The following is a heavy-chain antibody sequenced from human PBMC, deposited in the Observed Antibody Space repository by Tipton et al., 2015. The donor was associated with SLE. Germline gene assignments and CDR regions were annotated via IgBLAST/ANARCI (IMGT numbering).Heavy chain of an antibody. D-gene: IGHD6-6*01. J-gene: IGHJ4*02. V-gene: IGHV1-69*01. CDR3: AKSIAAHYFDY. CDR1: GGTFTSYT. CDR2: IIPIFGTA. Sequence: QSGPEVKKPGSSVKVSCKASGGTFTSYTISWVRQAPGQGLEWMGGIIPIFGTANYAQKFQGRVTITADESTSTAYMELSSLRSEDTAMYFCAKSIAAHYFDYWGQGTLVTVSS.